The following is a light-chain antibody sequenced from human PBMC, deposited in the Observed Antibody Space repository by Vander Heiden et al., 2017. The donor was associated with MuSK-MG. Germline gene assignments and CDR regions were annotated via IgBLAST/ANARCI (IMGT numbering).Light chain of an antibody. V-gene: IGKV3-11*01. CDR1: QSVGSY. J-gene: IGKJ4*01. Sequence: EIVLTQSPATLSLSQGERATLSCRASQSVGSYLAWYQHKTGQAPRLLMYDASKMGTGIAARFSGSGFGIDLSLTISSREPEDFAVYYCQQPSSCPSGTFGGGTPVDIK. CDR3: QQPSSCPSGT. CDR2: DAS.